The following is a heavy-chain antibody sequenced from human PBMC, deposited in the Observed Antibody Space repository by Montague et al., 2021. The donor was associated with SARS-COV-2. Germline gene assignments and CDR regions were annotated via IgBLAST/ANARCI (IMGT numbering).Heavy chain of an antibody. Sequence: SLRLSCSASGFTFGNYEMNWVRQAPGKGLEWVSYISSSGNTIFYADSVKGRFTLSRDNAKNSPYLQMNSLRAEDTAVYYCARESRIPVIVEVITSAFDIWGQGTMVTVSS. CDR1: GFTFGNYE. J-gene: IGHJ3*02. CDR2: ISSSGNTI. CDR3: ARESRIPVIVEVITSAFDI. V-gene: IGHV3-48*03. D-gene: IGHD3-22*01.